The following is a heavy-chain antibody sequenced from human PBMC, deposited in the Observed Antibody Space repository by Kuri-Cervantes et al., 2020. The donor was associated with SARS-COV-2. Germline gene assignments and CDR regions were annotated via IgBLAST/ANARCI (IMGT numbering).Heavy chain of an antibody. V-gene: IGHV3-30*04. CDR2: ISYDGSNK. CDR3: ARDRGDSSGYYYFDY. D-gene: IGHD3-22*01. J-gene: IGHJ4*02. Sequence: GGSLRLSCAASGFTFSSYAMHWVRQAPGKGLEWVAVISYDGSNKYYADSVKGRFTISRDNSKNTLYLQMNSLRAEDTAVYYCARDRGDSSGYYYFDYWGQGTLVTGSS. CDR1: GFTFSSYA.